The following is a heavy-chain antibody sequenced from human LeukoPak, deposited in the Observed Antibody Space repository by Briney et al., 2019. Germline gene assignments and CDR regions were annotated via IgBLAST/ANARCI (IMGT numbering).Heavy chain of an antibody. Sequence: PSETLSLTCTVSGDSISRSNFYWGWIRQPPGKGLEWIGSIYYPGNTYYNPSLKSRVTIFLDTSKNQFSLRLSSVTAADTAVYYCARDPTDCSGGSCYLDYWGQGTLVTVSS. CDR1: GDSISRSNFY. D-gene: IGHD2-15*01. CDR3: ARDPTDCSGGSCYLDY. V-gene: IGHV4-39*02. CDR2: IYYPGNT. J-gene: IGHJ4*02.